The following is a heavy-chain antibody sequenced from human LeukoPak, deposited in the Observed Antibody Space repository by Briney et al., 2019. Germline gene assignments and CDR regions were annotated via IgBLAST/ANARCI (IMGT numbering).Heavy chain of an antibody. J-gene: IGHJ6*02. CDR2: IIPIFGTA. CDR3: ARGASEYYYDSSGYYIGTNYYYYGMDV. D-gene: IGHD3-22*01. CDR1: GGTFSSYA. V-gene: IGHV1-69*01. Sequence: SVQVSCKASGGTFSSYAISWVRQAPGQGLEWMGGIIPIFGTANYAQKFQGSVTITADESTSTAYMELSSLRSEDTAVYYCARGASEYYYDSSGYYIGTNYYYYGMDVWGQGTTVNVSS.